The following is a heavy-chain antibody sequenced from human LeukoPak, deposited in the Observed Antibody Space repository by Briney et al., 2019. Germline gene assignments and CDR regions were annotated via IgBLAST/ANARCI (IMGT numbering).Heavy chain of an antibody. CDR1: GGSISSGGYY. D-gene: IGHD3-22*01. J-gene: IGHJ3*02. CDR3: SRDNRDDYYDSSGYFGAFDI. CDR2: TYYTGST. V-gene: IGHV4-31*03. Sequence: SETLSLTCTVSGGSISSGGYYWNWIRQHPGKGLECIGYTYYTGSTYYNPSLKSRVTISVDTSKNQFSLKLSSVTAADTAVYYCSRDNRDDYYDSSGYFGAFDIWGQGTMVTVSS.